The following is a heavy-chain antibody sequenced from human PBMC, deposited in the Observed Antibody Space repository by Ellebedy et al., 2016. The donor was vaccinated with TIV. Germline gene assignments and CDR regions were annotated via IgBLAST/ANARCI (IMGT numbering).Heavy chain of an antibody. Sequence: GESLKISXAASGFTFSSYAMSWVRQAPGKGLEWVSAISGSGGSTYYADSVKGRFTISRDNSKNTLYLQMNSLRAEDTAVYYCAKDMGDSSGCRHLDYWGQGTLVTVSS. J-gene: IGHJ4*02. CDR2: ISGSGGST. V-gene: IGHV3-23*01. CDR3: AKDMGDSSGCRHLDY. CDR1: GFTFSSYA. D-gene: IGHD6-19*01.